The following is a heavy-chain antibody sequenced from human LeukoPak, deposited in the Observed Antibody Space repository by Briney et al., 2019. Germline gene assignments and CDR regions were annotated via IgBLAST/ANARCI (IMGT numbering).Heavy chain of an antibody. CDR1: GFTFSSYA. D-gene: IGHD2-2*01. V-gene: IGHV3-30-3*01. J-gene: IGHJ4*02. CDR3: ARDHQYYFDY. Sequence: GGSLRLSCAASGFTFSSYARHWVRQAPGKGLEWVAVISYDGSNKYYADSVKGRFTISRDNSKNTLYLQMNSLRVENTAVYYCARDHQYYFDYWGQGTLVTVSS. CDR2: ISYDGSNK.